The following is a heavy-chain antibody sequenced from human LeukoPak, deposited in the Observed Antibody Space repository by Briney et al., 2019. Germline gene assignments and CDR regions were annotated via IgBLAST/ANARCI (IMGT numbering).Heavy chain of an antibody. CDR3: ARDRVLLFDP. Sequence: ASVKVSCKASGYTFTGYHMHWVRQAPGQGLEWMGRINPNSGDTNYAQKFQGRVTMTRDTSISTAYMELSRLRSDDTAVYYCARDRVLLFDPWGQGTLVTVSS. J-gene: IGHJ5*02. D-gene: IGHD2-15*01. V-gene: IGHV1-2*06. CDR2: INPNSGDT. CDR1: GYTFTGYH.